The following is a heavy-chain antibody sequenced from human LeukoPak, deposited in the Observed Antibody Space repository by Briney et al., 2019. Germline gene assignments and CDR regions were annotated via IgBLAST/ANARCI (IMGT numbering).Heavy chain of an antibody. CDR1: EFTLSNYW. D-gene: IGHD3-10*01. J-gene: IGHJ6*04. V-gene: IGHV3-74*01. CDR3: ARDLHGSRDV. CDR2: INPDATTT. Sequence: GGSLRLSCADSEFTLSNYWVHWVRQAPGKGLAWVSRINPDATTTNYADSVKGRFTISRDNAKNTLYLQMDSLRAEDTAVYYCARDLHGSRDVWGKGTTVTVSS.